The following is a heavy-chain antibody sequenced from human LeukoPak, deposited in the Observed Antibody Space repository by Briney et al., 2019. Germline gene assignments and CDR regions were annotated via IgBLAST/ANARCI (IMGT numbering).Heavy chain of an antibody. CDR3: ARGSIAAAGTGPDYYYYYMDV. D-gene: IGHD6-13*01. CDR2: IIPIFGTA. J-gene: IGHJ6*03. CDR1: GGTFIRYA. V-gene: IGHV1-69*05. Sequence: AVKVSFKGSGGTFIRYAMSGVGQARGQGGEGMGGIIPIFGTANYAQKFQGRVTITTDESTSTAYMELRSLRSEDTAVYYCARGSIAAAGTGPDYYYYYMDVWGKGTTVTVSS.